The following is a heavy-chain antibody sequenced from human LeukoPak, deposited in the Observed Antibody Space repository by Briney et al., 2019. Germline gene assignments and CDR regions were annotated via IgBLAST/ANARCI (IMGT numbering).Heavy chain of an antibody. CDR3: ARGFPLYSGTYSDTFDI. Sequence: SETLSLTCTVSGGSISTFYWNWIRQSPGKGLEWIGYISVGGANNYNPSLKSRVSISVDTSKNQFSPRLSSVTAADTALYYCARGFPLYSGTYSDTFDIWGRGTMVTVSS. D-gene: IGHD1-26*01. J-gene: IGHJ3*02. V-gene: IGHV4-59*01. CDR1: GGSISTFY. CDR2: ISVGGAN.